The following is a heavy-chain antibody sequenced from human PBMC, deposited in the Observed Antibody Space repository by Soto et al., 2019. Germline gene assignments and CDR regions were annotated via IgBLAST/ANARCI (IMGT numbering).Heavy chain of an antibody. CDR3: ARDSSSGEGFDF. D-gene: IGHD7-27*01. CDR1: GFTFSSYG. J-gene: IGHJ4*02. CDR2: IWYDGNSK. V-gene: IGHV3-33*01. Sequence: QVQLVESGGGVVQPGRSLRLSCAASGFTFSSYGMHWVRQAPGKGLEWMAVIWYDGNSKDYGDSVRGRFTVSRDNFKNTLYLQMDSLRAEDTAVYYCARDSSSGEGFDFWGQGTLVTVSS.